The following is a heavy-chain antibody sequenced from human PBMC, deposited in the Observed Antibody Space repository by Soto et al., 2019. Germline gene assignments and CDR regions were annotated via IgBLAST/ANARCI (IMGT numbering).Heavy chain of an antibody. CDR1: GFTVSRYY. CDR2: THTGGGA. Sequence: GGSLRLSCAASGFTVSRYYMTWVRQAQGKGLEWVSVTHTGGGALYADSVKGRFTISRQESKNTVYLQMNSLRPEDTAVYFCAREGIAAPASGKHAFDIWGHGTMVTVSS. V-gene: IGHV3-53*04. J-gene: IGHJ3*02. CDR3: AREGIAAPASGKHAFDI. D-gene: IGHD6-13*01.